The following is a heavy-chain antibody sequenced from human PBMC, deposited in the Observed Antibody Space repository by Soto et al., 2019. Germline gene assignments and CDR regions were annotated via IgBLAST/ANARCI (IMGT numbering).Heavy chain of an antibody. D-gene: IGHD3-9*01. CDR2: IIPILGIA. J-gene: IGHJ6*02. CDR3: ARALGNYDILTAHMDYYGMDV. Sequence: QVQLVQSGAEVKKPGSSVKVSCKASGGTFSSYTISWVRQAPGQGLEWMGRIIPILGIANYAQKFQGRVTITADKSTSTAYMELSSLRSEDTAVYYCARALGNYDILTAHMDYYGMDVWGQGTTVTVSS. V-gene: IGHV1-69*02. CDR1: GGTFSSYT.